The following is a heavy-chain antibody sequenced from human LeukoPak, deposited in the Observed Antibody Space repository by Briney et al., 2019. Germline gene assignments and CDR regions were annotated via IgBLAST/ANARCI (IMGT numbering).Heavy chain of an antibody. V-gene: IGHV1-24*01. D-gene: IGHD3-10*01. Sequence: ASVKVSCRVSGYTLTKLPIHWVRQAPGRGLEWMGSFDPEGGEALYARRFRGRVTMTEDTSTDTAFMELSSLKSVDTAVYYCATSNYFGSGSVYYFEYWGQGTLVTVSS. CDR2: FDPEGGEA. CDR3: ATSNYFGSGSVYYFEY. CDR1: GYTLTKLP. J-gene: IGHJ4*02.